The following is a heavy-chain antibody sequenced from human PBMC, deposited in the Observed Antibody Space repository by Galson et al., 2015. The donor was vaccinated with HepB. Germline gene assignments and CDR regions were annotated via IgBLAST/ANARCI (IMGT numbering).Heavy chain of an antibody. D-gene: IGHD2-2*01. Sequence: SVKVSCKASGYTFTSYGISWVRQAPGQGLEWMGWISAYNGNTNYAQKLQGRVTMTTDTSTSTAYMELRSLRSDDTAVYYCAREVGYCSSTSCYRRAWFDPWGQGTLVTVSS. J-gene: IGHJ5*02. CDR1: GYTFTSYG. CDR2: ISAYNGNT. V-gene: IGHV1-18*01. CDR3: AREVGYCSSTSCYRRAWFDP.